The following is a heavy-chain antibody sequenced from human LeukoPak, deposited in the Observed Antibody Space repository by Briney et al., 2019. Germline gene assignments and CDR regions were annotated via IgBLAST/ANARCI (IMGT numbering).Heavy chain of an antibody. CDR1: GFTVSSNY. CDR3: ARINGYSSSWDY. Sequence: GGSLRLSCAASGFTVSSNYMSWVRQAPGKGLEWVAVIWYDGSIQYYADSVKGRFTISRDNSKNTLYLQMNSLRAEDTAVYYCARINGYSSSWDYWGQGTLVTVSS. CDR2: IWYDGSIQ. D-gene: IGHD6-13*01. J-gene: IGHJ4*02. V-gene: IGHV3-33*08.